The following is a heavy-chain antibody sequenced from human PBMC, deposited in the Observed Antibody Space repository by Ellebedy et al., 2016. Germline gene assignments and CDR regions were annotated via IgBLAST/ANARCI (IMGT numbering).Heavy chain of an antibody. CDR1: GFVFSGST. D-gene: IGHD3-22*01. Sequence: GESLKISCAGSGFVFSGSTMQWVRQASGKGLEWVGRIRRKVHNYATQYGASVKGRFTISRDESENTAYLQMNSLTTEDTAVYYCIRHVEYDRSYWGQGVLVTVSS. CDR3: IRHVEYDRSY. CDR2: IRRKVHNYAT. J-gene: IGHJ4*02. V-gene: IGHV3-73*01.